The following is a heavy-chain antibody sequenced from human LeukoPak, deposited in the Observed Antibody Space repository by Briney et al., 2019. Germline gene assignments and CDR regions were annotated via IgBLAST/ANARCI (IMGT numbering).Heavy chain of an antibody. CDR2: ISNTGNTI. V-gene: IGHV3-48*03. CDR1: ESAFSSYE. J-gene: IGHJ4*02. D-gene: IGHD6-19*01. Sequence: GGSLRLSCTTYESAFSSYEMNWIRQAPGKGLEWVSYISNTGNTIYYTDSVKGRFTTSRDNAKNSLYLQMNSLRDEDTALYYCAGGLGSGWRYWGQGTPVTVSS. CDR3: AGGLGSGWRY.